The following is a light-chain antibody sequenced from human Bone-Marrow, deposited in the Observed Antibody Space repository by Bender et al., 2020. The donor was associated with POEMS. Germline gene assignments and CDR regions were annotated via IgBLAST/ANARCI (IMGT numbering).Light chain of an antibody. J-gene: IGLJ2*01. Sequence: QSVLTQPPSVSAAPGQKVTISCSGSNSNIESNSVSWYQQLPGTAPKLLIYDNDQRPSGIPDRFSGSKSGTSATLGITGLQTGDEADYYCGTWDSSLDSSVVFGGGTRLTVL. CDR2: DND. V-gene: IGLV1-51*01. CDR3: GTWDSSLDSSVV. CDR1: NSNIESNS.